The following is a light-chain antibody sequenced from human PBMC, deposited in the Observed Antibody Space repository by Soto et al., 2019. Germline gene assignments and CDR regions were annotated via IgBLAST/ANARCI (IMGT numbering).Light chain of an antibody. Sequence: ETVLTQSPGTLSLSPGEGATLSCRASQSVSSNYLAWYQQKPGQAPRLLIYGASSRATGIPDRFSGSGSGTDFTLTISRLEPEDFAVYYCQQYGGSPPQTFGQGTKVEIK. V-gene: IGKV3-20*01. CDR3: QQYGGSPPQT. CDR2: GAS. CDR1: QSVSSNY. J-gene: IGKJ1*01.